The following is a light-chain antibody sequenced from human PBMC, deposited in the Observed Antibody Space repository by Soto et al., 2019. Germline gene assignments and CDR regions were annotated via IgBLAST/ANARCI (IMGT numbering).Light chain of an antibody. Sequence: IQLTQSPSSLSASVGDRVTITCRASQGISSWLAWYQQKPGKAPKVLIYIASSLQSGVPSRFSGSGSGTEFRLTISSLQSEDLATYDGRQANSVRHTFGQGTRLEIK. CDR1: QGISSW. V-gene: IGKV1-12*01. CDR3: RQANSVRHT. CDR2: IAS. J-gene: IGKJ5*01.